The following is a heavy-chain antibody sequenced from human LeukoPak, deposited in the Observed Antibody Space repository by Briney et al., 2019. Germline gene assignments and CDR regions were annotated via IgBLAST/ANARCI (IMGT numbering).Heavy chain of an antibody. CDR2: IYTSGST. CDR1: GGSISSYY. J-gene: IGHJ3*02. D-gene: IGHD3-3*01. Sequence: SETLSLTCTVSGGSISSYYWSWIRQPAGKGLGWIGRIYTSGSTNYNPSLKSRVTMSVDTSKNQFSLKLSSVTAADTAVYYCARDRGQAPILEWLLEDAFDIWGQGTMVTVSS. V-gene: IGHV4-4*07. CDR3: ARDRGQAPILEWLLEDAFDI.